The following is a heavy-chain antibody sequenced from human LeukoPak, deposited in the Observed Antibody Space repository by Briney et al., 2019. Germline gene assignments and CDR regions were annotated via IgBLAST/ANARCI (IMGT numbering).Heavy chain of an antibody. CDR1: GFTFSNSF. Sequence: GGSLRLSCAASGFTFSNSFMHWVRQAPGKGLVWVSRINSDGSSTNYADSVKGRFTISRDNAKNTLFLQMNSLRAEDSAVYYCSGGGSITVAGYWGQGTLVTVSS. CDR2: INSDGSST. CDR3: SGGGSITVAGY. V-gene: IGHV3-74*01. D-gene: IGHD3-10*01. J-gene: IGHJ4*02.